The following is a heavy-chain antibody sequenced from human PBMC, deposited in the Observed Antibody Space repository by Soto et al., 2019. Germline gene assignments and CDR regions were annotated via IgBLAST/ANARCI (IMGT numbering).Heavy chain of an antibody. CDR3: TRDRELGWFDP. V-gene: IGHV3-49*03. Sequence: GGSLRLSCTASGFTFGDYAMSWFRQAPGKGLEWVGFIRSKAYGGTTEYAASVKGRFTISRDDSKSIAYLQMNSLKIEDTAVYYCTRDRELGWFDPWGQGTLVTVSS. J-gene: IGHJ5*02. D-gene: IGHD1-26*01. CDR1: GFTFGDYA. CDR2: IRSKAYGGTT.